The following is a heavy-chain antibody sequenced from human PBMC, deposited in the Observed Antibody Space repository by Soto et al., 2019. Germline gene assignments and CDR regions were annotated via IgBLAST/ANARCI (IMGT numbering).Heavy chain of an antibody. CDR3: AANTYYYDSSGYFGYFDY. D-gene: IGHD3-22*01. Sequence: SETLSLTCTVSGGSISSGGYYWSWIRQHPGKGLEWIGYIYYSGSTYYNPSLKSRATISVDTSKNQFSLKLSSVTAADTAVYYCAANTYYYDSSGYFGYFDYWGQGTLVTVSS. J-gene: IGHJ4*02. V-gene: IGHV4-31*03. CDR2: IYYSGST. CDR1: GGSISSGGYY.